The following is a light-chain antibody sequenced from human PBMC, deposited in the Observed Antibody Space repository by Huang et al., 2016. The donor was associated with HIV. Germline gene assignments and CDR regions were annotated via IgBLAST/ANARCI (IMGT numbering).Light chain of an antibody. CDR1: QRVSSRY. V-gene: IGKV3-20*01. Sequence: EIVLTQSPGTLSLSPGERATLSCRASQRVSSRYLAWYQHKPAPAPRLLIYGASSRATGIPDRFSGSGSGTDFTLTITRLEPEDFAVYYCQQYGSSPITFGQGTRLEMK. J-gene: IGKJ5*01. CDR3: QQYGSSPIT. CDR2: GAS.